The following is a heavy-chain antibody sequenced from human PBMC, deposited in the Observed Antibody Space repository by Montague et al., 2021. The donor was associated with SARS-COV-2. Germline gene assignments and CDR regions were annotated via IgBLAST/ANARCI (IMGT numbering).Heavy chain of an antibody. CDR3: ARLKRYFDSSGSPSAFDF. V-gene: IGHV4-39*02. CDR1: GGSITNNIDY. J-gene: IGHJ3*01. CDR2: IYYTGNT. D-gene: IGHD3-22*01. Sequence: ESLSLTCTVSGGSITNNIDYWAWIRQPPGKGLEWIGSIYYTGNTYYNPSLKSRVTISVVTSKNHFTLKLSSVTAAETAVYYCARLKRYFDSSGSPSAFDFWGQGTKVTVSS.